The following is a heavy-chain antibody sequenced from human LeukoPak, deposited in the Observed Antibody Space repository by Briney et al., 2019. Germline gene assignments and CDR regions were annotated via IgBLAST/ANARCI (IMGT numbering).Heavy chain of an antibody. CDR2: ISAFSGNT. J-gene: IGHJ1*01. D-gene: IGHD6-6*01. CDR3: TRGSSSQYFQH. CDR1: NYTFSNYP. V-gene: IGHV1-18*01. Sequence: GASVKVSCKASNYTFSNYPISWVRQAPGQRLEWLGWISAFSGNTNYARKVQGRVTMTTDRSTSTAYMELASLRPDDTAIYYCTRGSSSQYFQHWGQGTLVTVSS.